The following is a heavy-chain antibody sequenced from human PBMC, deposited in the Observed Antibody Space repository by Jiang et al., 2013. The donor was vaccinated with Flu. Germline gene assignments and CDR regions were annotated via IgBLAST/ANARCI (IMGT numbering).Heavy chain of an antibody. V-gene: IGHV4-34*01. CDR2: T. D-gene: IGHD1-26*01. J-gene: IGHJ4*02. CDR3: ALIRQWVVDY. Sequence: TNYNPSLKSRVTISVDTSKNQFSLKLSSVTAADTAVYYCALIRQWVVDYWGQGTLVTVSS.